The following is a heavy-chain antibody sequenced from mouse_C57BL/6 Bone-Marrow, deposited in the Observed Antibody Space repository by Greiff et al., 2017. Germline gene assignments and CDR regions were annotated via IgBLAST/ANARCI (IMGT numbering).Heavy chain of an antibody. CDR1: GFTFSSSG. CDR2: ISSGGSYP. CDR3: ARHNYGSRQGYVDV. J-gene: IGHJ1*03. D-gene: IGHD1-1*01. V-gene: IGHV5-6*01. Sequence: EVNVVESGGDLVKPGGSLKLSCAASGFTFSSSGMSWVRPTPDKRLEWVATISSGGSYPCSPDRVTGRFTNSSDNAKDTLYLQMSSLKSEDTAMNYCARHNYGSRQGYVDVWGTGTTVTVSS.